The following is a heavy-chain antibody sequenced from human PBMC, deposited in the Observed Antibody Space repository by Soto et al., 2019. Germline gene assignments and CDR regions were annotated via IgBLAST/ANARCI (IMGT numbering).Heavy chain of an antibody. CDR1: GGTFSSYA. CDR2: IIPIFGTA. CDR3: ARTRGGDWNHDAFDI. Sequence: QVQLVQSGAEVKKPGSSVKVSCKASGGTFSSYAISWVRQAPGQGLEWMGGIIPIFGTANYAQKFQGRVTIXXDXSXXTAYMELSSLRSEDTAVYYCARTRGGDWNHDAFDIWGQGTMVTVSS. J-gene: IGHJ3*02. D-gene: IGHD2-21*02. V-gene: IGHV1-69*12.